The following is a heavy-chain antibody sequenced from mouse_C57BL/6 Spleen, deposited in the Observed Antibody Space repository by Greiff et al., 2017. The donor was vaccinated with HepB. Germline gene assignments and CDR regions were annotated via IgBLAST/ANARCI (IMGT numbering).Heavy chain of an antibody. J-gene: IGHJ3*01. CDR1: GYTFTSYW. Sequence: VQLQQSGAELVKPGASVKLSCKASGYTFTSYWMQWVKQRPGQGLEWIGEIDPSDSYTNYNQKFKGKATLTVDTSSSTAYMQLSSLTSEDSAGYYCAPGQRRLPFAYWGQGTLVTVSA. D-gene: IGHD3-2*02. CDR3: APGQRRLPFAY. V-gene: IGHV1-50*01. CDR2: IDPSDSYT.